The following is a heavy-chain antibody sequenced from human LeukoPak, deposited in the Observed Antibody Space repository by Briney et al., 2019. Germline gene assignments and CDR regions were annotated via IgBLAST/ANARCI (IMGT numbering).Heavy chain of an antibody. CDR3: AREEYYDFWSGYSPGY. V-gene: IGHV1-46*01. D-gene: IGHD3-3*01. Sequence: GASVKVSCKASGYTFTSYYMHWVRQAPGQGLEWMGIINPSGGSTSYAQKFQGRATMTRDTSISTAYMELSRLRSDDTAVYYCAREEYYDFWSGYSPGYWGQGTLVTVSS. J-gene: IGHJ4*02. CDR1: GYTFTSYY. CDR2: INPSGGST.